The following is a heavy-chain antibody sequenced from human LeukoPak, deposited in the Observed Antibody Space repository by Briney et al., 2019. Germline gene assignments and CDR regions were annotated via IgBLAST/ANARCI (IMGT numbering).Heavy chain of an antibody. V-gene: IGHV4-34*01. CDR1: GGSFSGYY. CDR3: ARGTMTTVTYYFDY. Sequence: KPSETLSLTCAVYGGSFSGYYWSWIRQPPGKGLEWIGEINHSGSTNYNPSLKSRVTISVDTPKNQFSLKLSSVTAADTAVYYCARGTMTTVTYYFDYWGQGTLVTVSS. D-gene: IGHD4-17*01. J-gene: IGHJ4*02. CDR2: INHSGST.